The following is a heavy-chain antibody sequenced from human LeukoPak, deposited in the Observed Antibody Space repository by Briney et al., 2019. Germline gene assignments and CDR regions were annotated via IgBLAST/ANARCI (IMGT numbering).Heavy chain of an antibody. Sequence: TGRSLRLSCAASGFTFSSYGMHWVRQAPGKGLEWVAVISYDGSNKYYADSVKGRFTIFRDNSKNTLYLQMNSLRAEDTAVYYCAKDTKRYYYDSSGPYFDYWGQGTLVTVSS. CDR2: ISYDGSNK. V-gene: IGHV3-30*18. J-gene: IGHJ4*02. D-gene: IGHD3-22*01. CDR1: GFTFSSYG. CDR3: AKDTKRYYYDSSGPYFDY.